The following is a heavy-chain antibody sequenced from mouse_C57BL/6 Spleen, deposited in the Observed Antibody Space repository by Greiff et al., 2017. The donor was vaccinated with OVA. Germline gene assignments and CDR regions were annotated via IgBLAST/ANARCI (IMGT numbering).Heavy chain of an antibody. CDR3: TRGDYSNWGY. CDR1: GYTFTDYE. CDR2: IDPETGGT. V-gene: IGHV1-15*01. Sequence: VQLQESGAELVRPGASVTLSCKASGYTFTDYEMHWVKQTPVHGLEWIGAIDPETGGTAYNQKFKGKAILTADKYSSTAYMELRSLTSEDSAVYYCTRGDYSNWGYWGQGTTLTVSS. J-gene: IGHJ2*01. D-gene: IGHD2-5*01.